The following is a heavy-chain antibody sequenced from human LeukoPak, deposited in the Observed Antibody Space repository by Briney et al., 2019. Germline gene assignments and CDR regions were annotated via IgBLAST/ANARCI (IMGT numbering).Heavy chain of an antibody. Sequence: SETLSLTCTSSGVSFGSYHWNWIRQPAGKGLEWIGRIYATGITLSDPSLNSLITIAVDTSSNQFFQKLTSRTAAYAAVYYCARGDSGGATRFDYWGEGTLVTVSS. CDR1: GVSFGSYH. J-gene: IGHJ4*02. V-gene: IGHV4-4*07. CDR2: IYATGIT. D-gene: IGHD2-15*01. CDR3: ARGDSGGATRFDY.